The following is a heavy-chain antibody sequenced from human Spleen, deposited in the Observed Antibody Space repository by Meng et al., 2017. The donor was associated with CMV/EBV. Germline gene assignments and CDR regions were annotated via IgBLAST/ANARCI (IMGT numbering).Heavy chain of an antibody. CDR1: GGSFSGYY. CDR2: INHSGST. Sequence: GSLRLSCAVYGGSFSGYYWSWIRQPPGKGLEWMGEINHSGSTNDNSSLKSRVTISVDTSKNQFSLKLSSVTAADTAVYYCARNQAGGNKYYYDSSGYRYFDYWGQGTLVTVSS. V-gene: IGHV4-34*01. CDR3: ARNQAGGNKYYYDSSGYRYFDY. D-gene: IGHD3-22*01. J-gene: IGHJ4*02.